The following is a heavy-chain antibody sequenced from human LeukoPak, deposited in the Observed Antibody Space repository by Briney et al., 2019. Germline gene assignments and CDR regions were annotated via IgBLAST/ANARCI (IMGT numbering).Heavy chain of an antibody. CDR1: GYSISSGYY. CDR3: ARTKQRIAVAGPFDY. V-gene: IGHV4-38-2*02. CDR2: IYHSGST. D-gene: IGHD6-19*01. Sequence: SETLSLTCTVSGYSISSGYYWGWIRQPPGKGPEWIGSIYHSGSTYYNPSLKSRVTISVDTSKNQFSLKLSSVTAADTAVYYCARTKQRIAVAGPFDYWGQGTLVTVSS. J-gene: IGHJ4*02.